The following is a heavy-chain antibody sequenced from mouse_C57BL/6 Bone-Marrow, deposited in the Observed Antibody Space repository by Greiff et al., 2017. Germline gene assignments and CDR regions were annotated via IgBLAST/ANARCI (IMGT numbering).Heavy chain of an antibody. CDR3: TGVTGTRMDD. J-gene: IGHJ4*01. Sequence: EVKLEESGGGLVQPGGSMKLSCVASGFTFSNYWMNWVRQSPEKGLEWVAQIRLKSDNYATHYAESVKGRFTISRDDSKSSVYLQMNNLRAEDTGIYYCTGVTGTRMDDWGQGTSVTVSS. CDR1: GFTFSNYW. V-gene: IGHV6-3*01. CDR2: IRLKSDNYAT. D-gene: IGHD4-1*01.